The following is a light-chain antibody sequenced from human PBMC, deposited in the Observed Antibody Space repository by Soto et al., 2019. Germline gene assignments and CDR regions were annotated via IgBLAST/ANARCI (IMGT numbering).Light chain of an antibody. J-gene: IGKJ5*01. CDR1: QNMYQS. CDR3: QQTFSPLPIT. Sequence: EIQMSQSPSSLSASIGDRVTITCRASQNMYQSVNWYQQKPGKAPKLLVFSASSLRSGVPSRFSGSGSGTDFTLTINTLQSEDFATYYCQQTFSPLPITFGQGTRLEIK. V-gene: IGKV1-39*01. CDR2: SAS.